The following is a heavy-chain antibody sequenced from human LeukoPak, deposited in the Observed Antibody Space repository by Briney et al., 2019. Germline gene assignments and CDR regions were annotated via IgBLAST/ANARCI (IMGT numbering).Heavy chain of an antibody. CDR2: ISESSSHT. Sequence: GGSLRLSCAASGFTFSSYGMHWVRQAPGKGLEWVSYISESSSHTYNADSVKGRFTISRDNAKNSLYLQMNSLRVEDTGNCARDRAVKARIGGMDVWGQGTTVIVSS. CDR3: ARDRAVKARIGGMDV. V-gene: IGHV3-21*06. CDR1: GFTFSSYG. J-gene: IGHJ6*02. D-gene: IGHD4-4*01.